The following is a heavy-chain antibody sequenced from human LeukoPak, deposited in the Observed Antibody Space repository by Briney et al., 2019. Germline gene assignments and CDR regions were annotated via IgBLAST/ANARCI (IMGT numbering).Heavy chain of an antibody. D-gene: IGHD3-9*01. Sequence: SETLSLTCTVSGGSISSHYWSWIRQPPGKGLERIGYIYYSGSTNYNPSLKSRVTISVDTSKNQFSLKLSSVTAADTAVYYCASQVQFYDILTGYNYYYMDVWGKGTTVTVSS. CDR2: IYYSGST. CDR3: ASQVQFYDILTGYNYYYMDV. CDR1: GGSISSHY. V-gene: IGHV4-59*11. J-gene: IGHJ6*03.